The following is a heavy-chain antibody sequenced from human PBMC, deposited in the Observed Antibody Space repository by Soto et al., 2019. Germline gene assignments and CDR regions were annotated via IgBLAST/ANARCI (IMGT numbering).Heavy chain of an antibody. CDR3: VSSSSGGDSEY. CDR2: IWYDGSSK. Sequence: QVQQVESGGGVVQPGSSLRLSCAASGFTFSIYGMHWVRQAPGKGLEWVAMIWYDGSSKYYADSVQGRFTISRDNSRNTLYVQMNSLRAEDPAVYYCVSSSSGGDSEYWGQGTQVTVSS. V-gene: IGHV3-33*01. D-gene: IGHD3-22*01. J-gene: IGHJ4*02. CDR1: GFTFSIYG.